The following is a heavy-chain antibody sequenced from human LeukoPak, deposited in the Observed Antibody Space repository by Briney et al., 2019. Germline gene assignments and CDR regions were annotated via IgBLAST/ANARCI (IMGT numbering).Heavy chain of an antibody. CDR2: ISYDGSNK. J-gene: IGHJ6*04. CDR1: GFTFSSYA. CDR3: ARDPRLIAAAGRGSSGYYYYYGMDV. V-gene: IGHV3-30*04. D-gene: IGHD6-13*01. Sequence: PGRSLRLSCAASGFTFSSYAMHWVRQAPGKGLDRVAVISYDGSNKYYADSVKGRFTISRDNSKNTLYLQMNSLRAEDTAVYYCARDPRLIAAAGRGSSGYYYYYGMDVWGKGTTVTVSS.